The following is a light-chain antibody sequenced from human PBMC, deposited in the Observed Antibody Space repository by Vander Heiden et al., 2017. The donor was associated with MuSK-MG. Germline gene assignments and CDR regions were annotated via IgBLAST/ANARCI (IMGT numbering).Light chain of an antibody. CDR3: TSYTSSDTWV. Sequence: QSALTQPASVSGSPGQSITISCTGTSSDVGGYNLVSWYQQHPGKAPKLIFYDVSNRPSGVSDRFSGSKSGNTASLTISGLQAEDEADYYCTSYTSSDTWVFGGGTKL. J-gene: IGLJ3*02. CDR2: DVS. V-gene: IGLV2-14*03. CDR1: SSDVGGYNL.